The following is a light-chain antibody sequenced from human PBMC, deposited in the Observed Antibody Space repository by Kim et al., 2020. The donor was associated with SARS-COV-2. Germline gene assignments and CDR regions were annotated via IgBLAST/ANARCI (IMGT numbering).Light chain of an antibody. CDR1: SLRNYY. Sequence: ALGQTVRITCQGDSLRNYYASWYQQKPGQAPILVIYGKNNRPSGIPDRFSGSSSGNTASLTITGAQAVDEADYYCNSRDNSGNHVVFGGGTQLTVL. V-gene: IGLV3-19*01. CDR3: NSRDNSGNHVV. J-gene: IGLJ2*01. CDR2: GKN.